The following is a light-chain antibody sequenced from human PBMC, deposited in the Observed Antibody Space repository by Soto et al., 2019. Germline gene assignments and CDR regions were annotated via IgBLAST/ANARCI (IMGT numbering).Light chain of an antibody. J-gene: IGKJ5*01. Sequence: GYSVTISCRASQNNRNWFAWYEQKPGKAPNPLIYDASSLKSGVTARFSGSGYGTEFNITISSLQPDDFATYECQQYNTYSTFGQGTRLEI. CDR1: QNNRNW. CDR2: DAS. CDR3: QQYNTYST. V-gene: IGKV1-5*01.